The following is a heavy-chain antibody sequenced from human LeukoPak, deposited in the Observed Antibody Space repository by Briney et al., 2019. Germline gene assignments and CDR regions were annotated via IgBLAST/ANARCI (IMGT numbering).Heavy chain of an antibody. D-gene: IGHD4-23*01. CDR2: ISYDGSNK. J-gene: IGHJ6*02. V-gene: IGHV3-30-3*01. Sequence: PGGSLRLSCAASGFTFSSYAMSWVRQAPGKGLEWVAVISYDGSNKYYADSVKGRFTISRDNSKNTLYLQMNSLRAEDTAVYYCARDTPYGGNSYYYYGMDVWGQGTTVTVSS. CDR3: ARDTPYGGNSYYYYGMDV. CDR1: GFTFSSYA.